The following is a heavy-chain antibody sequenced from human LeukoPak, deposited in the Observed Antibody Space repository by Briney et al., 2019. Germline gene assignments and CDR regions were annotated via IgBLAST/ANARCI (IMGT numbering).Heavy chain of an antibody. V-gene: IGHV3-20*04. D-gene: IGHD3-9*01. J-gene: IGHJ4*02. CDR2: INWNGGST. CDR1: GFTFDDYG. Sequence: GGSLRLSCAASGFTFDDYGMSWVRQAPGKGLEWVSGINWNGGSTGYADSVKGRFTISRDNSKNTLYLQMNSLRAEDTAVYYCAKVNVLRYFDWFPAAYYFNYWGQGTLVTVSS. CDR3: AKVNVLRYFDWFPAAYYFNY.